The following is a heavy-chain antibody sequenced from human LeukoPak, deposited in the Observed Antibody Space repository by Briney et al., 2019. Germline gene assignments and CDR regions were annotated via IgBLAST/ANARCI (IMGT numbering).Heavy chain of an antibody. CDR1: GDSINSFHW. V-gene: IGHV4-4*02. D-gene: IGHD3-3*01. J-gene: IGHJ4*02. CDR2: IFHDGST. CDR3: TTSPGYYEDH. Sequence: SETLSLTCAVSGDSINSFHWWSWVRQPPGKGLEWIGEIFHDGSTNYNPSLESRVTISVDKSRNEFSLKVPSVIAADTAVYYCTTSPGYYEDHWGQGTLVTVSS.